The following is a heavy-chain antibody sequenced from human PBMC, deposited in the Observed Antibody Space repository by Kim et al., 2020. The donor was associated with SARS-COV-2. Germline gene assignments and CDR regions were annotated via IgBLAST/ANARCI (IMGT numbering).Heavy chain of an antibody. CDR3: ARARIANL. J-gene: IGHJ2*01. CDR1: GFAFNTYW. CDR2: IKNDESEK. Sequence: GGSLRLSCAASGFAFNTYWMSWVRQAPGKGLEWVASIKNDESEKYYVDSVKGRFTISRDNTKNSLYLQMNSLRAEDTAVYYCARARIANLWGGGTLVTVSS. V-gene: IGHV3-7*01. D-gene: IGHD2-21*01.